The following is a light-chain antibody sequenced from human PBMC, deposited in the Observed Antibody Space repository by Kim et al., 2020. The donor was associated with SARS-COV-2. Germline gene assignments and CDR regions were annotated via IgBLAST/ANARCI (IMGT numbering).Light chain of an antibody. CDR2: GAS. CDR3: QQYGSSPT. J-gene: IGKJ4*01. V-gene: IGKV3-20*01. CDR1: QSVINRY. Sequence: EIVLTQSPGTLSLSPGERATLSCRASQSVINRYLAWYQQKPGQAPRLLIYGASTRATGIPDTFSGSGSGADFTLTISRLGPEDFAVYYCQQYGSSPTFGGGTKVDIK.